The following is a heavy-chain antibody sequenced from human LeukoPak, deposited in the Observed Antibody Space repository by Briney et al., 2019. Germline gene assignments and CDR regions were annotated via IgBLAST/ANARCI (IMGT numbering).Heavy chain of an antibody. V-gene: IGHV4-39*07. CDR3: ARGHQRGGYYLYNWFDP. CDR1: GGSISSSSYY. CDR2: IYYSGST. Sequence: PSETLSLTCTVSGGSISSSSYYWGWIRQPPGKGLEWIGSIYYSGSTYYNPSLKSRVTISVDTSKNQFSLKLSSVTAADTAVYYCARGHQRGGYYLYNWFDPWGQGTLVTVSS. D-gene: IGHD3-22*01. J-gene: IGHJ5*02.